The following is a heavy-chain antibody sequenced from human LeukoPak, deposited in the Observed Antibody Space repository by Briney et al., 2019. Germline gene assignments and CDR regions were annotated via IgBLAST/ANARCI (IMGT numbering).Heavy chain of an antibody. CDR1: GGSISSYY. CDR2: IYYSGST. D-gene: IGHD6-13*01. V-gene: IGHV4-59*01. CDR3: ARSATPLSIAAEWYFDY. J-gene: IGHJ4*02. Sequence: SETLSLTCTVSGGSISSYYWSWIRQPPGKGLQWIGYIYYSGSTNYNPSLKSRVTISVDTSKNQFSLKLSSVTAADTAVYHCARSATPLSIAAEWYFDYWGQGTLVTVSS.